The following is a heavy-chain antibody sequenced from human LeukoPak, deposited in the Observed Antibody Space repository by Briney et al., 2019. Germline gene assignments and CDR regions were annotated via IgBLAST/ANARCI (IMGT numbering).Heavy chain of an antibody. J-gene: IGHJ6*03. V-gene: IGHV1-8*03. CDR1: GYTFTSYG. CDR2: MNPNSGNT. Sequence: ASVKVSCKASGYTFTSYGFSWVRQATGQGLEWMGWMNPNSGNTGYAQKFQGRVTITRNTSISTAYMELSSLRSEDTAVYYCAREQPLFRSGYPTRYYYYYYMDVWGKGTTVTISS. CDR3: AREQPLFRSGYPTRYYYYYYMDV. D-gene: IGHD3-3*01.